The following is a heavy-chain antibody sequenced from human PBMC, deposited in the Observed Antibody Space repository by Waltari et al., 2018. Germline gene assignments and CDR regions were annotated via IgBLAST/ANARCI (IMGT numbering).Heavy chain of an antibody. CDR3: ARSRDVLRFLEWPGYFDY. D-gene: IGHD3-3*01. CDR2: IYYSGST. J-gene: IGHJ4*02. CDR1: GGSISSGGYY. V-gene: IGHV4-31*03. Sequence: QVQLQESGPGLVKPSQTLSLTCTVSGGSISSGGYYWSWIRQHQGKGLEWIGYIYYSGSTYYNPSLKSRVTISVDTSKNQFSLKLSSVTAADTAVYYCARSRDVLRFLEWPGYFDYWGQGTLVTVSS.